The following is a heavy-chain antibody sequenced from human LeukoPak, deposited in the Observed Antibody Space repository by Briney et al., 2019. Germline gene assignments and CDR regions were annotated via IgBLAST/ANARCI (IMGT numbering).Heavy chain of an antibody. Sequence: PSGTLSLTCAVSGGSISSSNWWSWVRQPPGKGLEWIGSIYYSGSTYYNPSLKSRVTISVDTSKNQFSLKLSSVTAADTAVYYCARAVSSSSDYFDYWGQGTLVTVSS. CDR3: ARAVSSSSDYFDY. CDR2: IYYSGST. CDR1: GGSISSSNW. J-gene: IGHJ4*02. V-gene: IGHV4-4*02. D-gene: IGHD6-13*01.